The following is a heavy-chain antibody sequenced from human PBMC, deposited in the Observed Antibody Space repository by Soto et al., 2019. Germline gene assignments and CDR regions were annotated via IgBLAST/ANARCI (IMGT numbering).Heavy chain of an antibody. J-gene: IGHJ5*01. CDR1: GFTFSRYG. Sequence: GGSLRLSCSASGFTFSRYGMNWLRQAPGKGLEWVASISSSTSYVYYADSVKGRFSTSRDNAKNILYLEMYALRTEDTAVYYCARDPSEGRVGNWFESWGQGTLVTVSS. CDR3: ARDPSEGRVGNWFES. D-gene: IGHD2-2*01. CDR2: ISSSTSYV. V-gene: IGHV3-21*06.